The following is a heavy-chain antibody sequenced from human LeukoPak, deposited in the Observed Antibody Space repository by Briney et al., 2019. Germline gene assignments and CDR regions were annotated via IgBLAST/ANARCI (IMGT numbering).Heavy chain of an antibody. V-gene: IGHV4-39*01. CDR3: ARHIWSVGSWFDY. Sequence: SETLSLTCTVSGGSISSSSYYCAWIRQPPGKGLEWIGSIYYSGSTYYNPSLKSRVTISVDTSKNQFPLKLSSVTAADTAVYYCARHIWSVGSWFDYWGQGTLVTVSS. D-gene: IGHD6-13*01. J-gene: IGHJ4*02. CDR1: GGSISSSSYY. CDR2: IYYSGST.